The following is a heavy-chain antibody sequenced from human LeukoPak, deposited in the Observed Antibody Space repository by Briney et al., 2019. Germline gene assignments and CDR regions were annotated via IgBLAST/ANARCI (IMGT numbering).Heavy chain of an antibody. CDR1: GFTFSSYG. CDR3: AGDLPRTSGP. V-gene: IGHV3-30*03. CDR2: ISYDGSNK. J-gene: IGHJ5*02. D-gene: IGHD3-10*01. Sequence: GGSLRLSCAASGFTFSSYGMHWVRQAPGKGLEWVAVISYDGSNKYYADSVKGRFTISRDNSKNTLYLQMNSLRAEDTAVYYCAGDLPRTSGPWGQGTLVTVSS.